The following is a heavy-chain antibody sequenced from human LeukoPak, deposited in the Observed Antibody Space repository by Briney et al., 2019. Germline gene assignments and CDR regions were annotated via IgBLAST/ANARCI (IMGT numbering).Heavy chain of an antibody. V-gene: IGHV3-21*01. Sequence: GGSLRLSCAASGFTFSSYSMNWVRQAPGKGLEWVSSISSGSSYIYCADSVKGRFTISRDNARNSLYLQMNSLRAEDTAVYYCARGRTQLWLPLGYWGQGTLVTVSS. J-gene: IGHJ4*02. CDR1: GFTFSSYS. D-gene: IGHD5-18*01. CDR2: ISSGSSYI. CDR3: ARGRTQLWLPLGY.